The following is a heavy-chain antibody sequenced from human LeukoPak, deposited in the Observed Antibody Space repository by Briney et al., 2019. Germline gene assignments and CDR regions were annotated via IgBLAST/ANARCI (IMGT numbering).Heavy chain of an antibody. J-gene: IGHJ3*02. CDR1: GGSISSNSYY. CDR2: IYYSGPT. V-gene: IGHV4-39*07. Sequence: SETLSLTCTFSGGSISSNSYYWGWIRQPPGKGLEWIGTIYYSGPTYYNPSLKSRVTISVDTSKNQFSLKLSSVTAADTAVYYCARVYDSLLYAFDIWGQGTMVTVSS. CDR3: ARVYDSLLYAFDI. D-gene: IGHD3-22*01.